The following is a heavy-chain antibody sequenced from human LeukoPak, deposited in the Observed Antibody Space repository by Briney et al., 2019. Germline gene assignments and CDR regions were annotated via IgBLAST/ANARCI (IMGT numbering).Heavy chain of an antibody. Sequence: GGSLRLSCAASGFTFSDYYMSWIRQAPGKGLEWVSYISSSGSTIYYADSVKGRFTISRDNAKNSLYLQMNSLRAEDTAVYYCARGPRVRSGYGDYGHTAGDNWGQGALVTVSS. CDR3: ARGPRVRSGYGDYGHTAGDN. CDR1: GFTFSDYY. V-gene: IGHV3-11*01. D-gene: IGHD4-17*01. J-gene: IGHJ4*02. CDR2: ISSSGSTI.